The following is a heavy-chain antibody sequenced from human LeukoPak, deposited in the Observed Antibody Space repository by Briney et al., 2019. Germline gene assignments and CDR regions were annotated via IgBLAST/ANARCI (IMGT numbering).Heavy chain of an antibody. CDR3: ATSARKLTTWYYGMDV. J-gene: IGHJ6*02. D-gene: IGHD1-14*01. CDR1: GFTFSSCG. Sequence: GGSLRLSCAASGFTFSSCGMHWVRQAPGKGLEWVAIIWYDESEKYYADSVKGRFTISRDNSKDILYLQTNSLRAEDTAVYYCATSARKLTTWYYGMDVWGQGTTVTVSS. V-gene: IGHV3-33*01. CDR2: IWYDESEK.